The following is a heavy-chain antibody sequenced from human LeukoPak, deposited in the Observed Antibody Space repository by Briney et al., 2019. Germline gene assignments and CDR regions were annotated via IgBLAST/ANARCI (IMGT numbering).Heavy chain of an antibody. CDR2: IKPNSGVT. CDR1: GYTFATYF. Sequence: ASVKVSCKTSGYTFATYFMHWVRQAPGQGLEWMGYIKPNSGVTNYAQKFRGRVTMTWDTSISTAYIELSGLTSDDTAIYYCARPTYCGSNCYFNFDYWGQGTLVTVSS. J-gene: IGHJ4*02. V-gene: IGHV1-2*02. D-gene: IGHD2-21*02. CDR3: ARPTYCGSNCYFNFDY.